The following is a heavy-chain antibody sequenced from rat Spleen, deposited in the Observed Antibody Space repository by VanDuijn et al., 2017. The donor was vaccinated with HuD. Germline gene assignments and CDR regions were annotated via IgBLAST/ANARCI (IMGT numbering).Heavy chain of an antibody. CDR2: ITNTGGCT. CDR1: GFTFRNYD. V-gene: IGHV5-27*01. J-gene: IGHJ2*01. Sequence: EVQLVESGGGLVQPGGSLRLSCTTSGFTFRNYDMAWVRQAPTKGLEWVASITNTGGCTYYPDSVKGRFTISRDNAKSTLYLQMNSLRSEDTATYYCTTGDYWGQGVMVTVSS. CDR3: TTGDY.